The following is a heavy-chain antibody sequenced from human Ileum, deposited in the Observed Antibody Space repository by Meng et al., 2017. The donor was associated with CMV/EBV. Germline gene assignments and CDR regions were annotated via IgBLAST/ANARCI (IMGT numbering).Heavy chain of an antibody. CDR3: AKGGLGYSGSYYFES. CDR2: IYGGRSDI. J-gene: IGHJ4*02. D-gene: IGHD6-13*01. Sequence: GESLRLSCAASGFTVSNYCMSWVSQAPGKGLEWVSMIYGGRSDIYYTDSVKGRFTISRDISKNTVYFQMNSLRAEDTAVYFCAKGGLGYSGSYYFESWGQGALVTVSS. CDR1: GFTVSNYC. V-gene: IGHV3-23*03.